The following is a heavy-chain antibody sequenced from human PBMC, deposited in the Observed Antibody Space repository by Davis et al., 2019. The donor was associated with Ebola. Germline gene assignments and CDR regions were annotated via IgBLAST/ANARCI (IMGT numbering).Heavy chain of an antibody. V-gene: IGHV4-59*08. Sequence: SETLSLTCTVSGGSINSYYWSWIRQPPGKALEWIGYVYYTRSTSYDPSFKSRVTMSVDTSKNQFFLNLKSVSAADTAVYYCVRHGLQWLVQHWFDPWGQGTLVTVSS. D-gene: IGHD6-19*01. CDR3: VRHGLQWLVQHWFDP. J-gene: IGHJ5*02. CDR2: VYYTRST. CDR1: GGSINSYY.